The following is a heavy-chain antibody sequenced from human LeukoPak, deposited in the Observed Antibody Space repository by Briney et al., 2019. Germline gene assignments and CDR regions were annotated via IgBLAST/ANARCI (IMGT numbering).Heavy chain of an antibody. CDR3: AREQDHYYYYGMDV. V-gene: IGHV3-21*01. Sequence: GGSLRLSCAASGFTFSSYAMSWVRQAPGKGLEWVSSISSSSSYIYYADSVKGRFTISRDNAKNSLYLQMNSLRAEDTAVYYCAREQDHYYYYGMDVWGKGTTVTVSS. CDR2: ISSSSSYI. CDR1: GFTFSSYA. J-gene: IGHJ6*04.